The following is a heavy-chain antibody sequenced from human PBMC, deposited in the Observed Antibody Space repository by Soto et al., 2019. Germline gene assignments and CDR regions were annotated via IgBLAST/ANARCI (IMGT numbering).Heavy chain of an antibody. D-gene: IGHD4-17*01. CDR3: ASARLYGGNAGADY. CDR2: INPNGGGT. J-gene: IGHJ4*02. V-gene: IGHV1-2*02. CDR1: GYTFTGYY. Sequence: QVQLVQTGAEAKKPGASVEVSCKASGYTFTGYYMHWVQQAPGQGLEWMGWINPNGGGTNYAQKFQGRVTMTRDTSISTDHMELSRLRSDDTAVYYCASARLYGGNAGADYWGQGTLVTVSS.